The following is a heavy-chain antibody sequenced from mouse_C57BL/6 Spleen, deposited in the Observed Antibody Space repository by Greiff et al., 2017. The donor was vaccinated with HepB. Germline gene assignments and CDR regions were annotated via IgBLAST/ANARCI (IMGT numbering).Heavy chain of an antibody. V-gene: IGHV1-39*01. CDR3: ANRPYYAMDY. CDR2: INPNYGTT. Sequence: QLKESGPELVKPGASVKISCKASVYSFTDYNMNWVKQSNGKRLQWIGVINPNYGTTSDNQKFKGKATVTVEQTTSTAYKQLNSLTSEESAVYYCANRPYYAMDYWGQGTSVTVSS. J-gene: IGHJ4*01. CDR1: VYSFTDYN.